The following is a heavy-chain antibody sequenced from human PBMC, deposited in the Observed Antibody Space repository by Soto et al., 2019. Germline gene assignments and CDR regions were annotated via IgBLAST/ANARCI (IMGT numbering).Heavy chain of an antibody. CDR1: GFTFSSYA. V-gene: IGHV3-23*01. Sequence: GGFLRLSCAASGFTFSSYAMSWVRQAPGKGLEWVSAISGSGGSTYYADSVKGRFTISRDNSKNTLYLQMNSLRAEDTAVYYCATPISIAARRGTKHFDYWGQGTLVTVSS. CDR3: ATPISIAARRGTKHFDY. J-gene: IGHJ4*02. CDR2: ISGSGGST. D-gene: IGHD6-6*01.